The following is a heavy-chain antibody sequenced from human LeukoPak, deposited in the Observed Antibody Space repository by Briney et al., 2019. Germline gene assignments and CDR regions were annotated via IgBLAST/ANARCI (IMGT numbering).Heavy chain of an antibody. CDR2: ISAGGGVT. V-gene: IGHV3-23*01. CDR1: GFTFSNYA. CDR3: AKAARTTVTYPFDS. J-gene: IGHJ4*02. D-gene: IGHD4-17*01. Sequence: GGSLRLSCAVSGFTFSNYAMVWVRQAPGKGLDWVSSISAGGGVTSNADSVKGRFTISRDNSKNTLYLQMNSLRAEDTAMYYCAKAARTTVTYPFDSWGQGTLVTVSS.